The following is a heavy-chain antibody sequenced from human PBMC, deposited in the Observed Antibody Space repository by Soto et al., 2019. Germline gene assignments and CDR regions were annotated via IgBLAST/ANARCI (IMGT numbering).Heavy chain of an antibody. J-gene: IGHJ4*02. Sequence: QVQLQESGPGLVKPSLTLSLTCTVSGGSISSSGYYWSWIRQHPGKGLEWIGFIYYSGSTYYNPSLKSRLTISVDTSKNQFSLNLSSVTAADTAVYYCARVFWTARAFDYWGQGTLVTVSS. CDR3: ARVFWTARAFDY. CDR2: IYYSGST. CDR1: GGSISSSGYY. D-gene: IGHD6-6*01. V-gene: IGHV4-31*03.